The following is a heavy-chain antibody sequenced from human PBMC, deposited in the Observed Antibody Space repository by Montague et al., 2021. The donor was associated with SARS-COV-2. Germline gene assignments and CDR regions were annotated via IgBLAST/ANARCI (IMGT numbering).Heavy chain of an antibody. Sequence: SETLSLTCTVSGGSINSTTYYWACTRQPPGKGLEWNGSVYYTGSNYYNPSLQSRGTMSVDTSKKQFSLKLIAVTAADTGVYYCARHFRSGYTFGLDAFDLWGQGTMVTVSS. CDR1: GGSINSTTYY. D-gene: IGHD5-18*01. V-gene: IGHV4-39*01. CDR2: VYYTGSN. CDR3: ARHFRSGYTFGLDAFDL. J-gene: IGHJ3*01.